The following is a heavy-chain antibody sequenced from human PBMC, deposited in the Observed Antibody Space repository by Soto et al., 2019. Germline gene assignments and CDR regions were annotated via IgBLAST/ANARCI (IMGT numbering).Heavy chain of an antibody. CDR2: IKQDGSEK. J-gene: IGHJ4*02. V-gene: IGHV3-7*01. CDR3: ARDGVDTAMVHFDY. Sequence: EVQLVESGGGLVQPGGSLRLSCAASGFTFSSYWMSWVRQAPGKGLEWVANIKQDGSEKYYVDSVKGRFTISRDNAKNSLYLQMNSLRAEDTAVYYCARDGVDTAMVHFDYWGQGTLVTVSS. D-gene: IGHD5-18*01. CDR1: GFTFSSYW.